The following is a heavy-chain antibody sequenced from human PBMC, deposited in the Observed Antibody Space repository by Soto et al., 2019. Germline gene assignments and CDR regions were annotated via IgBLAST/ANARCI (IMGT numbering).Heavy chain of an antibody. D-gene: IGHD2-15*01. Sequence: QVQLQESGPGLVKPSQTLSLTCTVSGGSISSGDYYWSWIRQPPGKGLEWIGYIYYSGSTYYNPSLKSRVTITVDTSKNQFSPKPSSVTAADTSVYHCARRTQDCRGGRCYLYFHHGGQGTLVTVSS. CDR2: IYYSGST. J-gene: IGHJ1*01. CDR1: GGSISSGDYY. V-gene: IGHV4-30-4*01. CDR3: ARRTQDCRGGRCYLYFHH.